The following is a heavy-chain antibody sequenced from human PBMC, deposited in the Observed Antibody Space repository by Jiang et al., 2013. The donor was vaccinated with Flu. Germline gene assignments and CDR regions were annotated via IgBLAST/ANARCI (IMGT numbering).Heavy chain of an antibody. D-gene: IGHD3-10*01. Sequence: FTISRDNAKNSLYLQMNSLRAEDTAVYYCARDCPTRGFGPDYGMDVWGQGTTVTVSS. J-gene: IGHJ6*02. CDR3: ARDCPTRGFGPDYGMDV. V-gene: IGHV3-11*05.